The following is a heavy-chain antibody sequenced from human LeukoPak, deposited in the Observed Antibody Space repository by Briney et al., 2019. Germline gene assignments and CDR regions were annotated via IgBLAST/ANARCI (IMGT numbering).Heavy chain of an antibody. Sequence: SETLSLTCTVSGGSISNYFWSWIRQPPGKGLEWIGYIYYSGSTNYNPSLKSRVTISVDTSKNQFSLKLSSVTAADTAVYYCARLAAAGYYYGMDVWGQGTTVTVSS. D-gene: IGHD6-13*01. CDR3: ARLAAAGYYYGMDV. V-gene: IGHV4-59*08. CDR2: IYYSGST. J-gene: IGHJ6*02. CDR1: GGSISNYF.